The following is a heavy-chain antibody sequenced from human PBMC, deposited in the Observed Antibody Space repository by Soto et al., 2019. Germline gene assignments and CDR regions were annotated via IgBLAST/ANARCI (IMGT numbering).Heavy chain of an antibody. D-gene: IGHD6-13*01. J-gene: IGHJ5*02. CDR1: GFTFSSFE. V-gene: IGHV3-48*03. CDR2: IVGSGRTI. Sequence: PGGSLTLSCAASGFTFSSFEMNWVRQAPGKGLEWISSIVGSGRTILYADSVRGRFTISRDNAKNSLFLQMNSLTAEDTAVYYCEGSPIAEAATYLGSWGQGTLVTVSS. CDR3: EGSPIAEAATYLGS.